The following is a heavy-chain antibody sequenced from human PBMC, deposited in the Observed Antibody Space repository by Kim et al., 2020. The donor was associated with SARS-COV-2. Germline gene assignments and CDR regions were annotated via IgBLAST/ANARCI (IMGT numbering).Heavy chain of an antibody. Sequence: SETLSLTCAVYGGSFSGYYWSWIRQPPGKGLEWIGEINHSGSTNYNPSLKSRVTISVDTSKNQFSLKLSSVTAADTAVYYCARGIGRKPCSSTSCARDYYYGMDVWGEGTTVTVSS. V-gene: IGHV4-34*01. CDR2: INHSGST. J-gene: IGHJ6*04. D-gene: IGHD2-2*01. CDR1: GGSFSGYY. CDR3: ARGIGRKPCSSTSCARDYYYGMDV.